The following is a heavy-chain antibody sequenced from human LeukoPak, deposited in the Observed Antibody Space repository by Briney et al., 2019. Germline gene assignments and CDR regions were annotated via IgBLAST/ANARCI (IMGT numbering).Heavy chain of an antibody. Sequence: SETLSLTCTVSGGSISSSSYYWGWIRQPPGKGLEWIGSIYYSGSTYYNPSLKRRVTISVDTSKNQFLLKLSPVTAADTACYYGARPSPESRGWYQYFDNWGQGNLVTVS. CDR1: GGSISSSSYY. CDR3: ARPSPESRGWYQYFDN. D-gene: IGHD6-19*01. J-gene: IGHJ4*02. V-gene: IGHV4-39*01. CDR2: IYYSGST.